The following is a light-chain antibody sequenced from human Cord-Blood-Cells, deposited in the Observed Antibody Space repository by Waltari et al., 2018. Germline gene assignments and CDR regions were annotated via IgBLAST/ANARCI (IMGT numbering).Light chain of an antibody. CDR1: QSISSY. Sequence: DIQMTQSPSSLSASVGDRVTIPCRARQSISSYLNWYQQKPGKAPKLLIYAASSLQSGVPSRFSGSGSGTDFTLTISSLQPEDFATYYCQQSYSTPRTFGQGTKVEIK. J-gene: IGKJ1*01. CDR3: QQSYSTPRT. CDR2: AAS. V-gene: IGKV1-39*01.